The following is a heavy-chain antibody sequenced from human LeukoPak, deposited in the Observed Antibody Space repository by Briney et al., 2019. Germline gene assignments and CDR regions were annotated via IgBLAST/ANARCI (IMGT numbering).Heavy chain of an antibody. Sequence: SVKVSCKASGGTFSSYAISWVRQAPGQGLEWMGGIIPIFGTANYAQKFQGRVTINADESTSTAYMELSRLRSEDTAVYYCARIAVAGTFDYWGQGTLVTVSS. CDR1: GGTFSSYA. V-gene: IGHV1-69*13. J-gene: IGHJ4*02. D-gene: IGHD6-19*01. CDR3: ARIAVAGTFDY. CDR2: IIPIFGTA.